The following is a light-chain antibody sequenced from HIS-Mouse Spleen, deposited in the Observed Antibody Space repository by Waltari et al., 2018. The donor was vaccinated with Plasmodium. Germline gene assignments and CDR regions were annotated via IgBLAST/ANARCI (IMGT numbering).Light chain of an antibody. V-gene: IGKV3-15*01. CDR2: GAS. CDR3: QQYNNWPPYT. J-gene: IGKJ2*01. CDR1: QSVSSN. Sequence: EIVMTQSPATLSVSPGERATISCRPSQSVSSNLAWYQQKPGQAPRLLIYGASTRATGIPARFSGSGSGTEFTLTISSLQSEDFAVYYCQQYNNWPPYTFGQGTKLEIK.